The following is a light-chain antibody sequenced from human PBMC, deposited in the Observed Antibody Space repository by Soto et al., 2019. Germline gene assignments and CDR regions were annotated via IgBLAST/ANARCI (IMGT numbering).Light chain of an antibody. CDR1: QSVSIY. J-gene: IGKJ5*01. V-gene: IGKV3-11*01. Sequence: EFVLTQSPATLSLSPGERATLSCRASQSVSIYVAWYRQKPGQAPRLLIYDASNRATGIPARFSGTGSGTDFTLTINNLEPEDFAVYYCQVRTNWSIAFGRGTRLEI. CDR3: QVRTNWSIA. CDR2: DAS.